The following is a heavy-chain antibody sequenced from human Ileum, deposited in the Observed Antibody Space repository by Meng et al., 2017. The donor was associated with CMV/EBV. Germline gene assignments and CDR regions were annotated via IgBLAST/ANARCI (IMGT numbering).Heavy chain of an antibody. CDR1: GFTFDDYG. Sequence: SLKISCAASGFTFDDYGMNWVRQAPGKGLEWVSGLSWNSYNIDYADSVKGRFTISRDNAKNSLYLQMNSLRAEDTALYYCAKDIRTGNSYYSGAFDIWGQGTMVTVSS. J-gene: IGHJ3*02. D-gene: IGHD4-23*01. CDR3: AKDIRTGNSYYSGAFDI. V-gene: IGHV3-9*01. CDR2: LSWNSYNI.